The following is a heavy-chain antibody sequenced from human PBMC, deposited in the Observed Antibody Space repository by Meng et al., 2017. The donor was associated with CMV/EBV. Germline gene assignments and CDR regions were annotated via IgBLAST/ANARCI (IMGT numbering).Heavy chain of an antibody. CDR2: ISSSGSTI. D-gene: IGHD3-22*01. CDR1: GGSFSGYY. Sequence: LSLTCAVYGGSFSGYYWSWIRQPPGKGLEWVSYISSSGSTIYYADSVKGRFTISRDNAKNSLYLQMNSLRAEDTAVYYCARGSSMIVVVNFDYWGQGTLVTVSS. J-gene: IGHJ4*02. CDR3: ARGSSMIVVVNFDY. V-gene: IGHV3-11*01.